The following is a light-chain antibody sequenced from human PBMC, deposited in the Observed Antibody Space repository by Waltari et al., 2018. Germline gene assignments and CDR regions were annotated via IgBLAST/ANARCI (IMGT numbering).Light chain of an antibody. CDR3: QTWGTGIVV. V-gene: IGLV4-69*01. Sequence: QLELTQSPSASASLGASVKLTCTLSSGHGSSAIAWHSQQPGRGPRYLMNVDIDGSHTKGDGIPDRFSGYSSGAERSLTISSLQSEDEADYYCQTWGTGIVVFGGGTKLTVL. J-gene: IGLJ2*01. CDR2: VDIDGSH. CDR1: SGHGSSA.